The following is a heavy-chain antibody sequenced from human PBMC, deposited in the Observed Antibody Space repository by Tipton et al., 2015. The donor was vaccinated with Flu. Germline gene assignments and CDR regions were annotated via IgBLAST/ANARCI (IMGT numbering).Heavy chain of an antibody. V-gene: IGHV4-38-2*01. CDR3: ARSRIPEPSPFY. J-gene: IGHJ4*02. CDR2: IYRSGNT. CDR1: GGSIGSPYC. Sequence: TLSLTCSVSGGSIGSPYCWGWVRQPPGKGLEWIGNIYRSGNTYHNPSLKSRVTISVDTSKNQFSLKLSSVTAADTAVYYCARSRIPEPSPFYWGQGTRVTVSS. D-gene: IGHD1-14*01.